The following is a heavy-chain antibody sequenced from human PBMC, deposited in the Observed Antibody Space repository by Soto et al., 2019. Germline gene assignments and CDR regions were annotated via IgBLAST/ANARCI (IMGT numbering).Heavy chain of an antibody. CDR3: ARSPRYCSGGSCKGAPGY. D-gene: IGHD2-15*01. CDR2: MNHNSGNT. V-gene: IGHV1-8*01. Sequence: QVQLVQSGAEVKKPGASVKVSCKASGYTFTSYDINWVRQATGQGLEWMGWMNHNSGNTGYAQKFQGRVTMTRNTSISTAYMELSSLRSEDTAVYYCARSPRYCSGGSCKGAPGYWGQGTLVTVSA. CDR1: GYTFTSYD. J-gene: IGHJ4*02.